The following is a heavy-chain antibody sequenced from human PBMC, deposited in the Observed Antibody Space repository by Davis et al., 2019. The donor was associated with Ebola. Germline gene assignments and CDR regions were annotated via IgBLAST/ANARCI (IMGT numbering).Heavy chain of an antibody. CDR2: INHSGST. D-gene: IGHD4-17*01. V-gene: IGHV4-34*01. CDR3: ARGPTPTGVDP. CDR1: GGSISSYY. Sequence: MPSETLSLTCTVSGGSISSYYWSWIRQPPGKGLEWIGEINHSGSTNYNPSLKSRVTISVDTSKNQFSLKLSSVTAADTAVYYCARGPTPTGVDPWGQGTLVTVSS. J-gene: IGHJ5*02.